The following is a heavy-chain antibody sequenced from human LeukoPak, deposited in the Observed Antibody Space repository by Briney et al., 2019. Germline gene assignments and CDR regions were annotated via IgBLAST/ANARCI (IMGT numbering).Heavy chain of an antibody. J-gene: IGHJ4*02. V-gene: IGHV5-51*01. D-gene: IGHD5-18*01. CDR2: IYPGDSDT. Sequence: GEPLKISCKGSGYSFTSYWIGWVRQMPGKGLEWMGIIYPGDSDTRYSPSFQGQVTISADKSISTAYLQWSSLKASDTAMYYCESPRGYRYGSSAYYFDYWGQGTLVTVSS. CDR1: GYSFTSYW. CDR3: ESPRGYRYGSSAYYFDY.